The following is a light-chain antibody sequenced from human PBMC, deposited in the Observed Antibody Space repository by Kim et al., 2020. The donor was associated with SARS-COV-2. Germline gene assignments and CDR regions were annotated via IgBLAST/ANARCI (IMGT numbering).Light chain of an antibody. V-gene: IGKV3-15*01. CDR3: QQYMDWRVT. CDR1: QTVSTY. Sequence: VSPGERATLPCRAGQTVSTYLAWYQKKPGQAPRLHIYDASSRATGIPDRFSSSGSGTEFTLTISSLQSEDLALYYCQQYMDWRVTFGQGTKVDIK. J-gene: IGKJ1*01. CDR2: DAS.